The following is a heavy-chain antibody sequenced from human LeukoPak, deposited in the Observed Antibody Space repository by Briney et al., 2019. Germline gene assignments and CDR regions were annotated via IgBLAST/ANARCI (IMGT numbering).Heavy chain of an antibody. J-gene: IGHJ3*02. CDR2: LNPNSGGT. Sequence: GASVKVSCKASGYTFTAYYMYWVRQGPRQGLEWMGWLNPNSGGTKYAQKFQGRVTVTRDSSISTAYMELSSLTSDDTAVYYCARDRGAPDAFDIWGQGTVVTVSS. D-gene: IGHD4-17*01. V-gene: IGHV1-2*02. CDR3: ARDRGAPDAFDI. CDR1: GYTFTAYY.